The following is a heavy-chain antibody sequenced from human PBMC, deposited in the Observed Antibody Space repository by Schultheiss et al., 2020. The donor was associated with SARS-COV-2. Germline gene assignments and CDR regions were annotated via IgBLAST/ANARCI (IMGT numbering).Heavy chain of an antibody. Sequence: GGSLRLSCAVSGFTVSDNYMIWVRQAPGKGLEWVSSISSRGTYIYYADSVKGRFTISRDNAQNSLYLQMNSLRDEDTAVYYCVSDLIAVEPSGRQNYNMDVWGKGTTVTVSS. J-gene: IGHJ6*03. V-gene: IGHV3-21*01. D-gene: IGHD2-2*01. CDR2: ISSRGTYI. CDR1: GFTVSDNY. CDR3: VSDLIAVEPSGRQNYNMDV.